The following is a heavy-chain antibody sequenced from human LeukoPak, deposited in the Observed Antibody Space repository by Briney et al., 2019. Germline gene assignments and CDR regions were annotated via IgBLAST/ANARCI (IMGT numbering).Heavy chain of an antibody. J-gene: IGHJ4*02. CDR1: GVTFSNCA. Sequence: GRSLRLSCAASGVTFSNCAMHWGRQAPGQGLGWVAVIAIDGRDKHYADSVRGRFTISRDKSKSTLFLQMNSVRAEDTAVYYCARDRDIGAAVYYFYYWGQGTLVTVSS. CDR2: IAIDGRDK. V-gene: IGHV3-30*04. CDR3: ARDRDIGAAVYYFYY. D-gene: IGHD6-13*01.